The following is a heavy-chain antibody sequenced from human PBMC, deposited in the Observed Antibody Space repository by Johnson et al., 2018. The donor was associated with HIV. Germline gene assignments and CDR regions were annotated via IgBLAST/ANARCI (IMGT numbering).Heavy chain of an antibody. D-gene: IGHD3-16*01. CDR1: GFTFSSYA. V-gene: IGHV3-30*04. CDR3: AKDGGRWSYSVDV. CDR2: ISYDGNNK. Sequence: QVQLVESGGGVVQPGRSLRLSCAASGFTFSSYALHWVRQAPGKGLEWVSFISYDGNNKIYADSVEGRFTISRDNSKNTLYLQMNSLRTEDTALYYCAKDGGRWSYSVDVWGQGTMVTVSS. J-gene: IGHJ3*01.